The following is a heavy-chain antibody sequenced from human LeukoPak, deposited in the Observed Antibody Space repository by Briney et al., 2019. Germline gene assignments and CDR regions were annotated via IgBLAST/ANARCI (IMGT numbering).Heavy chain of an antibody. Sequence: PSETLSLTCTVSGGSISSGGYYWSWIRQHPGKGLEWIGYIYYSGSTYYNSSLKSRVTISVDTSKNQFSLKLSSVTAADTAVYYCASLIAAAGTRGYFQHWGQGTLVTVSS. D-gene: IGHD6-13*01. CDR1: GGSISSGGYY. V-gene: IGHV4-31*03. CDR2: IYYSGST. CDR3: ASLIAAAGTRGYFQH. J-gene: IGHJ1*01.